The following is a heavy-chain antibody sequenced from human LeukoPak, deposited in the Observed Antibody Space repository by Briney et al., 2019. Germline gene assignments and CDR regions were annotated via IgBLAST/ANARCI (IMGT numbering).Heavy chain of an antibody. V-gene: IGHV3-23*01. CDR1: GFTFSSYA. CDR2: ISGSGGST. CDR3: AKDLFVTYYDSSGYYGAFDI. J-gene: IGHJ3*02. D-gene: IGHD3-22*01. Sequence: GGSLRLSCAASGFTFSSYAMSWVRQAPGKGLEWVSAISGSGGSTYYADSVKGRFTISRDNSKNTLYLQMNSLRAEDTAVYYCAKDLFVTYYDSSGYYGAFDIWGQGTMVTVSS.